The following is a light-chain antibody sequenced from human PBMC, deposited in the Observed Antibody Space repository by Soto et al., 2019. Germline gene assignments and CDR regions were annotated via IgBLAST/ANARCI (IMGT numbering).Light chain of an antibody. CDR3: HQYGSSPFT. CDR2: ATS. J-gene: IGKJ4*01. V-gene: IGKV3-20*01. CDR1: QRVSTSY. Sequence: EIVLTQSPGTLSLSPGETATLSCWATQRVSTSYFAWYQQKPGQAPRRLIYATSNRATGIPDRFSGSVSGTDFSLTISRLEPEDFAVYYCHQYGSSPFTFGGGTKVEIK.